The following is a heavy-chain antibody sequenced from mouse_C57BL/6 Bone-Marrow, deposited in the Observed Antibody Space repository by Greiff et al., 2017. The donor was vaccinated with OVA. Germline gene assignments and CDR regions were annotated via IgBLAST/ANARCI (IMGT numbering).Heavy chain of an antibody. J-gene: IGHJ3*01. V-gene: IGHV1-55*01. Sequence: VQLQQPGAELVKPGASVKMSCKASGYTFTSYWITWVKQRPGQGLEWIGDIYPGSGSTNYNETFKSKATLTVDTSSSTAYMQLCSLTSEDSAVYYFASFASDGVCGFAYWGQGTLVTVSA. CDR3: ASFASDGVCGFAY. CDR1: GYTFTSYW. CDR2: IYPGSGST.